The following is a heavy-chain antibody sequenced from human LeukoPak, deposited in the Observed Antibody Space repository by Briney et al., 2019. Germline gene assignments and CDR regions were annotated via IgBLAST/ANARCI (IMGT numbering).Heavy chain of an antibody. D-gene: IGHD6-19*01. J-gene: IGHJ5*02. CDR3: AREQWLGPGGFDP. V-gene: IGHV1-2*02. CDR1: GFTFTGHY. Sequence: ASVKVSCKTSGFTFTGHYMHWLRQAPGQGLEWMGWINANTGVTHYAVKFQGRVTITRDTSISTVYMDLSSLQSDDTAVYYCAREQWLGPGGFDPWGQGALVTVSS. CDR2: INANTGVT.